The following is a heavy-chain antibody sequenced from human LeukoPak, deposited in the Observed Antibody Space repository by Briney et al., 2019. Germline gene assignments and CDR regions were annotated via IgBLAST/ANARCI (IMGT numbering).Heavy chain of an antibody. J-gene: IGHJ6*03. Sequence: ASVKVSCKASGYTFTSYGISWVRQAPGQGLEWMGWISAYNGNTNYAQKLQGRVTMPTDTCTSTAYMELRSLRSDDTAVYYCSRMGSTVTTYYYYMDVWGKGTTVTVSS. CDR1: GYTFTSYG. V-gene: IGHV1-18*01. CDR2: ISAYNGNT. CDR3: SRMGSTVTTYYYYMDV. D-gene: IGHD4-17*01.